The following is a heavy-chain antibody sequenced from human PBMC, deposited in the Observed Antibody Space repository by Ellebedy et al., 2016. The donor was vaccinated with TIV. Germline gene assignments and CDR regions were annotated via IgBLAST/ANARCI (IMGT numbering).Heavy chain of an antibody. Sequence: GGSLRLSCAASGFSLRSYWMTWVRQAPGKGLEWVANINQDATKTFFVDSVEGRFTISRDNAKNSLFLQMNSLGVEDTALYYCATDGSYGDYLSPAHASVMWGQGTLVSVSS. CDR3: ATDGSYGDYLSPAHASVM. D-gene: IGHD4-17*01. J-gene: IGHJ3*02. V-gene: IGHV3-7*01. CDR1: GFSLRSYW. CDR2: INQDATKT.